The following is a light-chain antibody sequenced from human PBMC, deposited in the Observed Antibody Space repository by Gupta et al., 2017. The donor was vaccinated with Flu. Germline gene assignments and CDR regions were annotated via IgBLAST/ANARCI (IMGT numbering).Light chain of an antibody. J-gene: IGKJ1*01. CDR3: QQYGSAPRT. V-gene: IGKV3-20*01. CDR1: QSVSSSY. CDR2: SAS. Sequence: VSTPSPGTLSLSPGERATLSCRASQSVSSSYLAWYQQKPGQAPRLLIYSASSRATGIPDRLSGSGSGTDFTLTISRLEPEDFAVYYCQQYGSAPRTFGQGTKVEIK.